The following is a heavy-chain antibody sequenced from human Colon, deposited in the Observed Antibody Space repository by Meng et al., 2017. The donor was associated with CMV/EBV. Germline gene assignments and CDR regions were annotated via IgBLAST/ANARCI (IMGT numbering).Heavy chain of an antibody. CDR3: ARALMLSGHEFDY. D-gene: IGHD3-16*01. Sequence: HLQESGPGLGKPCATLSLICSVSGASVSSGAYYWGWIRQSPGKGLEWIGNIYENGVTYYGPSLESRVTLSMDTSKNQISLKMSSVTAADTGIYYCARALMLSGHEFDYWGQGALVTVSS. CDR1: GASVSSGAYY. CDR2: IYENGVT. V-gene: IGHV4-39*01. J-gene: IGHJ4*02.